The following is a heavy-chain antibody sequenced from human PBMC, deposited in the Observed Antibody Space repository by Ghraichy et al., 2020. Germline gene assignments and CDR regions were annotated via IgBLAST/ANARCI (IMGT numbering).Heavy chain of an antibody. CDR3: ARVLSTDYYDSSGYYTDAFDI. D-gene: IGHD3-22*01. CDR1: GYTFTSYY. J-gene: IGHJ3*02. V-gene: IGHV1-46*01. CDR2: INPSGGST. Sequence: ASVKVSCKASGYTFTSYYMHWVRQAPGQGLEWMGIINPSGGSTSYAQKFQGRVTMTRDTSTSTVYMELSSLRSEDTAVYYCARVLSTDYYDSSGYYTDAFDIWGQGTMVTVSS.